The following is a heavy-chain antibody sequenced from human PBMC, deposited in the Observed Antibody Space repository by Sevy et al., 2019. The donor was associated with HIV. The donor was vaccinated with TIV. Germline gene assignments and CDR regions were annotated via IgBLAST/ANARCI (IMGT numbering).Heavy chain of an antibody. CDR3: ARFPPQRAFDI. J-gene: IGHJ3*02. Sequence: GGSLRLSCAASGSTFSNYAMHWVRQTPDRGLEWVAVVSYDGADTSYADSVKGRFTVSRANSKSTLYLQMNSLRVDDSAVYFCARFPPQRAFDIWGQGTTVTVSS. CDR2: VSYDGADT. CDR1: GSTFSNYA. V-gene: IGHV3-30*04.